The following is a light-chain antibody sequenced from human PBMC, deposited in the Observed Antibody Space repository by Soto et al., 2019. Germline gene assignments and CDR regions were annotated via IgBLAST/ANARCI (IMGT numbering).Light chain of an antibody. J-gene: IGKJ2*01. CDR3: QQSYRTPYP. CDR2: AAS. V-gene: IGKV1-39*01. Sequence: DIEMTQSPSSLSSSVGDRVTITCRANQSISSYLNWYQQKPGKAPKLLIYAASTLQRGVSSRFSGSGSGTDFTLTIRSLQLDDFATYYCQQSYRTPYPFGQGTK. CDR1: QSISSY.